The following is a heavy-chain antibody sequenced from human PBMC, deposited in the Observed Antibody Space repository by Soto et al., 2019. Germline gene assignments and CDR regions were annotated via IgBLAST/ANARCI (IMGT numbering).Heavy chain of an antibody. D-gene: IGHD1-7*01. CDR3: AGTTSHYWYYMDV. J-gene: IGHJ6*03. CDR2: AYYRSRWYN. CDR1: GDSVSSNNAA. Sequence: SQTLSLTCAISGDSVSSNNAAWNWIRQSPSRGLEWLGRAYYRSRWYNDYAVSVKSRITVNPDTSKNQFSLQLTSVTPEDTAVYYCAGTTSHYWYYMDVWGKGTTVTVSS. V-gene: IGHV6-1*01.